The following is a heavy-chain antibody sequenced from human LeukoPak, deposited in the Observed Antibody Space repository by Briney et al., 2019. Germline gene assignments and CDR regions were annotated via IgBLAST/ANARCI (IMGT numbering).Heavy chain of an antibody. Sequence: SETLSLTCTVSGGSISSSSYYWCWIRQHPGKGLEWIGSIYYSGSTYYNPSLKSRVTISVDTSKNQFSLKLSSVTAADTAVYYCARPDRGYSYGPPFDYWGQGTLVTVSS. CDR1: GGSISSSSYY. V-gene: IGHV4-39*01. D-gene: IGHD5-18*01. CDR2: IYYSGST. CDR3: ARPDRGYSYGPPFDY. J-gene: IGHJ4*02.